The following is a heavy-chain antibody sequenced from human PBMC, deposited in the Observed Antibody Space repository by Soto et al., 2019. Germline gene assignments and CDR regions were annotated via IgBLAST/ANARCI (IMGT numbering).Heavy chain of an antibody. CDR1: GGTFSSYA. J-gene: IGHJ6*02. V-gene: IGHV1-69*13. Sequence: SVKVSCKASGGTFSSYAISWVRQAPGQGLEWMGGIIPIFGTANYAQRFQGRVTITADESTSTAYMELSSLRSEDTAVYYCARGPATDGYGNYSYCGMDVWGQGTTVTVSS. CDR2: IIPIFGTA. D-gene: IGHD2-15*01. CDR3: ARGPATDGYGNYSYCGMDV.